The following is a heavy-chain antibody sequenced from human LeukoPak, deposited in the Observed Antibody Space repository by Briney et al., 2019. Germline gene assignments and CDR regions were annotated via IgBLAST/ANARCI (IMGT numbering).Heavy chain of an antibody. V-gene: IGHV4-59*01. CDR2: IYYSRST. J-gene: IGHJ1*01. D-gene: IGHD3-22*01. CDR3: ARLSSGRPHEYFQH. Sequence: SETLSLTCSVSDGSISSYYWSWVRQPPGKGLEWIAYIYYSRSTNYNPSLKSRATISVDTSKNQFSLKLTSVTAADTAVYYCARLSSGRPHEYFQHWGQGTLVTVSS. CDR1: DGSISSYY.